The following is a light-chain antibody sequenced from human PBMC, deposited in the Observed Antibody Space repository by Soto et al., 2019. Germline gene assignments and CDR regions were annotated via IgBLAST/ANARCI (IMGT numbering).Light chain of an antibody. Sequence: IQVTQSPSSLSASIGDRVTSTCRASQDTRNFLSWYQQKPGNAPTLLIFTASTLQSGVPSTFSGSGSGTDFARTISSLQPEDFATYYCQQLRDYPLTCGGGTKVEIK. J-gene: IGKJ4*01. CDR3: QQLRDYPLT. V-gene: IGKV1-9*01. CDR2: TAS. CDR1: QDTRNF.